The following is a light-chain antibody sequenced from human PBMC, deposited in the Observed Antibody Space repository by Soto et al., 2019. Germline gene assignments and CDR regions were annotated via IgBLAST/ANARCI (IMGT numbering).Light chain of an antibody. J-gene: IGKJ1*01. CDR3: QQYGSSPWT. CDR2: GAS. Sequence: EIVLTQSPGTLSLSPGERATLSYRASQSVPNNNLAWYQQKPGQAPRVLIYGASSGATFTPDRFSGSGSGADFTLTISRLETEDFAVYYCQQYGSSPWTFGQGTKVEMK. V-gene: IGKV3-20*01. CDR1: QSVPNNN.